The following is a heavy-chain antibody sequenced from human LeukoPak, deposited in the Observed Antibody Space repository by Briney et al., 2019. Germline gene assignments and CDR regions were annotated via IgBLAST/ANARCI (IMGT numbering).Heavy chain of an antibody. D-gene: IGHD3-10*01. Sequence: SETLSLTCTVSGYSISSGYYWGWIRQPPGKGLEWIGSIYHSGSTYYNPSLKSRVTISVDTSKNQFSLKLSSVTAADTAVYYCARGRESRGSFDPWGQGTLVTVSS. CDR1: GYSISSGYY. CDR3: ARGRESRGSFDP. V-gene: IGHV4-38-2*02. CDR2: IYHSGST. J-gene: IGHJ5*02.